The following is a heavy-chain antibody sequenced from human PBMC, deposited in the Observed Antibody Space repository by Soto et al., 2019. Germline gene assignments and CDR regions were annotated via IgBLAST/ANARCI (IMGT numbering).Heavy chain of an antibody. CDR2: IYHSGST. D-gene: IGHD1-26*01. V-gene: IGHV4-4*02. CDR1: SGSISSSNW. CDR3: ASEEGYYAQNGAYAI. J-gene: IGHJ3*02. Sequence: SETLSLTCAVSSGSISSSNWWSWVRQPPGKGLEWIGEIYHSGSTNYNPSLKSRVTLSVDKSKNQFSLKLSSVTAADTAVYYCASEEGYYAQNGAYAIWGRGTMVTVSS.